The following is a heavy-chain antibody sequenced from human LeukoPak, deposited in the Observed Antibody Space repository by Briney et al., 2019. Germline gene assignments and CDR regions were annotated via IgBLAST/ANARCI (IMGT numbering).Heavy chain of an antibody. CDR1: GFTLSSYA. J-gene: IGHJ4*02. CDR2: ISGSGGST. D-gene: IGHD1-26*01. V-gene: IGHV3-23*01. Sequence: GGSLRLSCAASGFTLSSYAMSWVRQAPGKGLEWVSVISGSGGSTYYADSVKGRFTISRDNSKNTLYLQMNSLRAEDTAVYYCAKDKPDSGSYYRETNWETNWGQGTLVTVSS. CDR3: AKDKPDSGSYYRETNWETN.